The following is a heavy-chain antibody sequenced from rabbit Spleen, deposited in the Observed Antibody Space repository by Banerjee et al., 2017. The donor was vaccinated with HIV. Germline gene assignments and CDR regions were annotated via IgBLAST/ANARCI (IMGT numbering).Heavy chain of an antibody. J-gene: IGHJ2*01. D-gene: IGHD1-1*01. Sequence: QSLEESGGDLVKPGASLTLTCTASGVSFSSNWICWVRQAPGKGLEWIACIDTRDGDTDYANWPKGRFTISKASSTTVTLKMTRLTDADTATYFCARNYVNVFDPWGPGTLVTVS. V-gene: IGHV1S40*01. CDR2: IDTRDGDT. CDR1: GVSFSSNW. CDR3: ARNYVNVFDP.